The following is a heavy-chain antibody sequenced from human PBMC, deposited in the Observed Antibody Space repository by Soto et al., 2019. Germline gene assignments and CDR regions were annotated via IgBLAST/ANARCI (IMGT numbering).Heavy chain of an antibody. J-gene: IGHJ4*02. V-gene: IGHV3-48*03. Sequence: GGSLRLSCAASGFTFSSYEMNWVRQAPGKGLEWVSYISSSGSTIYYADSVKGRFTISRDNAKNSLYLQMNSLRAEDTSVYYCARDQNRGGSRSAFDYWGQGTLVTVSS. CDR1: GFTFSSYE. CDR2: ISSSGSTI. D-gene: IGHD6-6*01. CDR3: ARDQNRGGSRSAFDY.